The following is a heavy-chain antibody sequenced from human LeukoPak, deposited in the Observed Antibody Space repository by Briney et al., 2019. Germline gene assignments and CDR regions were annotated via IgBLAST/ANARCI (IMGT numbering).Heavy chain of an antibody. CDR2: IYYSGST. CDR3: ARDRVHDSDY. V-gene: IGHV4-59*01. Sequence: SETLSLTCTVSGGSISSYYWSWIRQPPGKGLEWIGYIYYSGSTNYNPSLKSRVTISVDTSKNQFSLKLSSVTAADTAVYYCARDRVHDSDYWGQGTLVIVSS. J-gene: IGHJ4*02. D-gene: IGHD2-21*02. CDR1: GGSISSYY.